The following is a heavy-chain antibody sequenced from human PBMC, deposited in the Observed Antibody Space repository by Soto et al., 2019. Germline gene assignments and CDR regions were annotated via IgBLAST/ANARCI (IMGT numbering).Heavy chain of an antibody. CDR1: GDSVSSNSAA. CDR2: TYYRSKWYN. D-gene: IGHD6-19*01. CDR3: ARESLVAVAGTLWFDP. V-gene: IGHV6-1*01. J-gene: IGHJ5*02. Sequence: QVQLQQSGPGLVKPSQTLSLTCAISGDSVSSNSAAWNWIRQSPSRGLEWLGRTYYRSKWYNDYAVSVKSRITINPNTSKNQFSQQLNSVTPEDTAVYYGARESLVAVAGTLWFDPWGQGTLVTVSS.